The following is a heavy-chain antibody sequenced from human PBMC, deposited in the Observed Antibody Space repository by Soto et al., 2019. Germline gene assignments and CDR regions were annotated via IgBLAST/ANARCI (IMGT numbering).Heavy chain of an antibody. J-gene: IGHJ6*02. CDR2: ISISSSGSTT. D-gene: IGHD4-17*01. CDR3: ARDTLPTDFGLGWDV. V-gene: IGHV3-11*01. CDR1: GFIFSDYY. Sequence: QVQLVESVGGLVKPGGSLRLSCAASGFIFSDYYMSWIRQAPGKGLEWVAYISISSSGSTTYYADSVRGRFTISRDNAEKSLYLQMHSLRSEDTAVYFCARDTLPTDFGLGWDVWGQGTTVTVSS.